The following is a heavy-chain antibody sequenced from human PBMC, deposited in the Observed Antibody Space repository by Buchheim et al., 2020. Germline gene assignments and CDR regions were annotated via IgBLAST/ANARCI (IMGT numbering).Heavy chain of an antibody. CDR2: ISSSSSTI. CDR3: ARVGYSNDPFGMDV. Sequence: EVQLVESGGGLVQPGGSLRLSCAASGFTFSSYSMNWVRQAPGKGLEWVSYISSSSSTIYYADSVKGRFTISRANAKNSLYLQMNSLRAEDTAVYYCARVGYSNDPFGMDVWGQGTT. V-gene: IGHV3-48*01. J-gene: IGHJ6*02. CDR1: GFTFSSYS. D-gene: IGHD4-11*01.